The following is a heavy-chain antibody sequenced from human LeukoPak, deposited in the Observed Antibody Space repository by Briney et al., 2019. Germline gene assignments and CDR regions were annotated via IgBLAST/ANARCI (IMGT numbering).Heavy chain of an antibody. CDR2: IFHTGNT. CDR1: GDSFSSSRW. J-gene: IGHJ4*02. D-gene: IGHD6-13*01. CDR3: TSSPAAGPEFDY. V-gene: IGHV4-4*02. Sequence: SGTLSLTCAVSGDSFSSSRWWSWVRRPPGTGLEWIGEIFHTGNTNYNPSLKSRVTISVDTSKNQFSLKLSSVTAADTAVYYCTSSPAAGPEFDYWGQGTLVTVSS.